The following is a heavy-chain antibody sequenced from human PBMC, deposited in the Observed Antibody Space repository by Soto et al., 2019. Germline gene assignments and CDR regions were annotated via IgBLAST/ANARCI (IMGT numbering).Heavy chain of an antibody. J-gene: IGHJ4*02. D-gene: IGHD5-12*01. CDR1: GYTFTAYY. V-gene: IGHV1-2*02. CDR3: ARGRHVATDNFDY. Sequence: QVQLVQSGAEVKKPGASVKVSCKASGYTFTAYYMHWVRQAPGQGLEWMGWINPTSGGTNYAQKVQGRVTMTKDTSISTAYMELSRLRYNDTAVYYCARGRHVATDNFDYWGQGTLVTVSS. CDR2: INPTSGGT.